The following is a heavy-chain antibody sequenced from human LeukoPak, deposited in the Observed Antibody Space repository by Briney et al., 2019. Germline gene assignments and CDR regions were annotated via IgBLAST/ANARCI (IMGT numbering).Heavy chain of an antibody. Sequence: ASVKVSCKASGYTFTGYYMHWVRQAPGQGLGWMGWINPNSGGTNYAQKFQGRVTMTRDTSISTAYMELSRLRSDDTAVYYCARDRADIAAGWFDPWGQGTLVTVSS. D-gene: IGHD6-13*01. J-gene: IGHJ5*02. V-gene: IGHV1-2*02. CDR2: INPNSGGT. CDR1: GYTFTGYY. CDR3: ARDRADIAAGWFDP.